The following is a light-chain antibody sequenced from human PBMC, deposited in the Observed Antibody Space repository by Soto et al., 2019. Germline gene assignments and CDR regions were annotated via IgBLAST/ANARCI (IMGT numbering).Light chain of an antibody. CDR3: QQYGSLVT. CDR1: QSVSSSY. CDR2: GAS. Sequence: EIVLTQSPGTLSLSPGERATLSCRASQSVSSSYLAWYQQKPGRAPRLLIDGASSRATGIPDRFSGSGSGTDFTLTISRLEPEDLAVYYCQQYGSLVTFGQETKVDIK. V-gene: IGKV3-20*01. J-gene: IGKJ1*01.